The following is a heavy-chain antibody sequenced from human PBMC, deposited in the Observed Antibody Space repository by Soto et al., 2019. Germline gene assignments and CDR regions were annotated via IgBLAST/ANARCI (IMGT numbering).Heavy chain of an antibody. D-gene: IGHD3-22*01. Sequence: SETLSLTCTVSGGSISSYYWSWIRQPPGKGLEWIGYIYYSGSTNYNPSLKSRATISVDTSKNQFSLKLSSVTAADTAVYYCARSKVTVITPNWFDPWGQGTLVTVSS. CDR1: GGSISSYY. CDR3: ARSKVTVITPNWFDP. V-gene: IGHV4-59*01. J-gene: IGHJ5*02. CDR2: IYYSGST.